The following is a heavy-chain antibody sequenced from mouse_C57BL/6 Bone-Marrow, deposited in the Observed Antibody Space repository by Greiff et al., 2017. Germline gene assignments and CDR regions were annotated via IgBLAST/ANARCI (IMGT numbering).Heavy chain of an antibody. CDR3: ARQATVVATGAMDY. Sequence: EVMLVESGGGLVQPGGSLKLSCAASGFTFSDYYMYWVRQTPEKRLEWVAYIRNGGGSTYYPDTVKGRFTISRDNAKNTLYLQMSRLKSEDTAMYYCARQATVVATGAMDYWGQGTSVTVSS. CDR2: IRNGGGST. D-gene: IGHD1-1*01. J-gene: IGHJ4*01. V-gene: IGHV5-12*01. CDR1: GFTFSDYY.